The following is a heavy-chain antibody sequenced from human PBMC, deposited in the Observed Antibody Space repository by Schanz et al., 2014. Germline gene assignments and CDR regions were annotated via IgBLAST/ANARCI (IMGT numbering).Heavy chain of an antibody. J-gene: IGHJ5*02. V-gene: IGHV4-4*07. CDR1: GGSISSFY. Sequence: QVQLQESGPGLVKSSETLSLTCTVSGGSISSFYWGWIRQPAGKGLEWIGRIYTRGGTNYNPSLKSRVTISLDTSKNQFSLKLSSVTAADTAVYYCARDRGYDFSFDPWGQGTLVTVSS. CDR2: IYTRGGT. CDR3: ARDRGYDFSFDP. D-gene: IGHD3-3*01.